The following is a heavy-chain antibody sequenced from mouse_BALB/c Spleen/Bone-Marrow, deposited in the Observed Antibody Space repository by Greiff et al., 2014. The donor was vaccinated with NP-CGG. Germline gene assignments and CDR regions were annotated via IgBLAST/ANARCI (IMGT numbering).Heavy chain of an antibody. J-gene: IGHJ3*01. Sequence: QVQLQQSGAELVRPGASVKLSCKASGCSFTSYWMNWVKQRPGQGLEWIGMIHLSDSESRLNQKFKNKATLTVDKSSSTAYMRLSSPPSEDSAVYYCTRYDLTTRAFAYWGQGTLVTVSA. D-gene: IGHD3-3*01. V-gene: IGHV1S82*01. CDR1: GCSFTSYW. CDR3: TRYDLTTRAFAY. CDR2: IHLSDSES.